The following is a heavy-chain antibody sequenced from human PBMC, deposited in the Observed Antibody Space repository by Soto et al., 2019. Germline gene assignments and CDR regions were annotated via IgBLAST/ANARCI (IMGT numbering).Heavy chain of an antibody. D-gene: IGHD5-12*01. Sequence: GESLKISCKGSGYSFTSYWIGWVRQMPGKGLEWMGIIYPGDSDTRYSPSFQGQVTISADKSISTAYLQWSSLKASDTAMYYCATFRSGYSYYYYGMDVWGQGTTVTVSS. J-gene: IGHJ6*02. CDR2: IYPGDSDT. V-gene: IGHV5-51*01. CDR1: GYSFTSYW. CDR3: ATFRSGYSYYYYGMDV.